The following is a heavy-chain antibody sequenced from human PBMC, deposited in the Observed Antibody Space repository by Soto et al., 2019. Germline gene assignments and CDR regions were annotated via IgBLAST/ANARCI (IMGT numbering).Heavy chain of an antibody. CDR2: VYYSGST. CDR3: ARDFDYFDS. Sequence: SETLSLTCTVSGGSTNSRSDYWGWIRQPPGRGLEWIGSVYYSGSTYDNPSLQSRVTISVDTSRNQFSLKLISVTAADTAVYFCARDFDYFDSWGQGTRVTVSS. D-gene: IGHD3-3*01. CDR1: GGSTNSRSDY. J-gene: IGHJ4*02. V-gene: IGHV4-39*02.